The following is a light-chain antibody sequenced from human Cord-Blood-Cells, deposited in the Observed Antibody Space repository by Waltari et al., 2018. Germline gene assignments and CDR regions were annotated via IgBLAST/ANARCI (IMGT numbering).Light chain of an antibody. Sequence: DIQMNQPPSTPSAFVGHIHTITCRASQSISSWFAWYQQKPGKAPKLLIYDASSLESGVPSRFSGSGSGTEFTLTISSLQPDDFATYYCQQYNSYPYTFGQGTKLEIK. CDR3: QQYNSYPYT. CDR2: DAS. J-gene: IGKJ2*01. V-gene: IGKV1-5*01. CDR1: QSISSW.